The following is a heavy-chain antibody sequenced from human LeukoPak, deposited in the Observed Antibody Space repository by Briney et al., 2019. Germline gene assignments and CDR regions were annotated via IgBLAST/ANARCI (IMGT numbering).Heavy chain of an antibody. CDR2: IKEDGSVK. V-gene: IGHV3-7*03. CDR1: GITFSNYA. D-gene: IGHD6-19*01. Sequence: GGSLRLSCVASGITFSNYAVSWVRQSPGKGLEWVANIKEDGSVKYYVDSVKGRFTISRDNTKNALYLQMNSLRADDTAVYFCARDSTWLLDYWGQGTLITVSS. J-gene: IGHJ4*02. CDR3: ARDSTWLLDY.